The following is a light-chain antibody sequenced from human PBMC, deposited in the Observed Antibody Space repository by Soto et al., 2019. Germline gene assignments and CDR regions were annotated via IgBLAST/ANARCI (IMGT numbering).Light chain of an antibody. V-gene: IGKV3-20*01. CDR3: HQYGSSQT. J-gene: IGKJ1*01. CDR1: QSVGSSF. CDR2: GAS. Sequence: EIVLTQSPGTLSLSPGERATLSCRASQSVGSSFLAWFQHKPGQAPRLLIYGASSRATGIPDRFSGGGSGTDFTLSISRLEPEDFAVYYCHQYGSSQTFGQGTKVDTK.